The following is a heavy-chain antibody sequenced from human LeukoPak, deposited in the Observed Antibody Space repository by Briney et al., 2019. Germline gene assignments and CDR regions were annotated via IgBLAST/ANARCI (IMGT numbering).Heavy chain of an antibody. D-gene: IGHD5-24*01. Sequence: GGSLRLSCAASGFTFSDYIMNWVRQAPGKGLEWISYIGIDSGNTNYADSVKGRFTISGDKAKNSLYLQMNSLRVEDTAVYYCARDYKYAFDNWGQGTLVTVSS. CDR1: GFTFSDYI. CDR3: ARDYKYAFDN. V-gene: IGHV3-48*01. J-gene: IGHJ4*02. CDR2: IGIDSGNT.